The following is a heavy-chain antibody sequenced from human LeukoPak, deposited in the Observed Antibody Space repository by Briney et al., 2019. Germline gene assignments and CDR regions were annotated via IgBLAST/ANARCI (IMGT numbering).Heavy chain of an antibody. V-gene: IGHV1-69*04. CDR2: IIPIFGIA. J-gene: IGHJ5*02. CDR3: ARDTAAGGSNWFDP. D-gene: IGHD6-13*01. Sequence: SVKVSRKASGGTFSSYAISWVRQAPGQGLEWMGRIIPIFGIANYAQKFQGRVTITADKSTSTAYMELSSLRSEDTAVYYCARDTAAGGSNWFDPWGQGTLVTVSS. CDR1: GGTFSSYA.